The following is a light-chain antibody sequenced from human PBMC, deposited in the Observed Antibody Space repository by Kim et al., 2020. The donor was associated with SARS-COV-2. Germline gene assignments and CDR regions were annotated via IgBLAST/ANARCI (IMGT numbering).Light chain of an antibody. V-gene: IGKV3-20*01. CDR1: QSMTSRY. J-gene: IGKJ5*01. CDR2: GAS. Sequence: SSEDSATLSCRASQSMTSRYLTWYQHKPGQAPRLLIYGASSRATGIPDRFSGSGSGTDFTLTIDRLQPEDFAVYYCQQYVTSLFTFGQGTRLEIK. CDR3: QQYVTSLFT.